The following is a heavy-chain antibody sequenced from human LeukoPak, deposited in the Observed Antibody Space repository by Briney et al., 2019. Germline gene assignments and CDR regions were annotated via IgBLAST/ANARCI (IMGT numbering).Heavy chain of an antibody. CDR1: VFTFSIYA. J-gene: IGHJ4*02. D-gene: IGHD3-22*01. CDR3: AKPGGYDTAYFDY. CDR2: ITASGGNT. Sequence: GGSLRLSCAGSVFTFSIYAMTRVRQAPGKGLEWVSVITASGGNTYYADSVKGRFTISRDNSKNTLYLQMNSLRAEDTALYYCAKPGGYDTAYFDYWGQGTLVTVSS. V-gene: IGHV3-23*01.